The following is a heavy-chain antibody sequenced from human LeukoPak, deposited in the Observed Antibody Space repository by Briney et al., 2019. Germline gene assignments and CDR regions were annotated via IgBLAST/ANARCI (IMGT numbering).Heavy chain of an antibody. D-gene: IGHD7-27*01. CDR1: GFTVRSNH. CDR3: ANGWGSGWYFDL. Sequence: PGGSLRLSCAASGFTVRSNHMSWVRQAPGKGLKWVSIIYSTGTTYYADSVKGRFTISRDNSKNTLYVQMNSLRAEDTAVYYCANGWGSGWYFDLWGRGTLVTVSS. CDR2: IYSTGTT. J-gene: IGHJ2*01. V-gene: IGHV3-66*01.